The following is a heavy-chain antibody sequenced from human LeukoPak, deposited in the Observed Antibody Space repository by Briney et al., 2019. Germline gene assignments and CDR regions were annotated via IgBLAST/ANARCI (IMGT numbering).Heavy chain of an antibody. J-gene: IGHJ6*02. Sequence: GGSLRLSCAASGFTFSSYAMHWVRQAPAKGLEWVAVISYDGSNKYYADSVKGRFTISRDNAKNSLYLQMNSLRAEDTAVYYCARDQTPALAYYYYYGMDVWGQGTTVTVSS. V-gene: IGHV3-30*04. CDR3: ARDQTPALAYYYYYGMDV. CDR1: GFTFSSYA. CDR2: ISYDGSNK.